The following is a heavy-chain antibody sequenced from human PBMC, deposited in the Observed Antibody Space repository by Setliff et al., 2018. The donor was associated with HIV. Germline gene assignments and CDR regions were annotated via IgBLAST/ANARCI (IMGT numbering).Heavy chain of an antibody. D-gene: IGHD4-17*01. V-gene: IGHV1-69*13. Sequence: ASVKVSCKTSGGTLSNYVITWVRQAPGQGLEWMGMIIPMYNIPAYAQKFQGRVTFTADESTSTAYMELSSLSSEDTAIYYCARSGREANLYGLYGVHYFDYWGQGTLVTVSS. CDR3: ARSGREANLYGLYGVHYFDY. J-gene: IGHJ4*02. CDR1: GGTLSNYV. CDR2: IIPMYNIP.